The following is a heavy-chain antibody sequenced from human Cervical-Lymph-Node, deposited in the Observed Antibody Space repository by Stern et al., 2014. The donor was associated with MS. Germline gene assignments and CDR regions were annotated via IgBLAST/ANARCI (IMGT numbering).Heavy chain of an antibody. CDR1: DFTFSSYS. Sequence: VQLVESGGGVVQPGRSLRLSCAASDFTFSSYSLHWVRQAPGKGLEWVASTSYDGGTNYYADSVGGRFSVSRDNSKKMLFLQMNSLRVDDTAMYYCARVAAARSNCYHFDSWGQGTLVAVSS. D-gene: IGHD1-26*01. CDR3: ARVAAARSNCYHFDS. J-gene: IGHJ4*02. V-gene: IGHV3-30-3*01. CDR2: TSYDGGTN.